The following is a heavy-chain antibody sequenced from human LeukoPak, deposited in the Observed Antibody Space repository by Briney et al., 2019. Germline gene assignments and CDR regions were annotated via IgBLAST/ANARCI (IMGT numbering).Heavy chain of an antibody. Sequence: GGSLRLSCAASGFTVSSNYMSWVRQAPGKGLEWVSVIYSGGNTFYADSVKGRFTISRDNSKNTLYLQMNSLRAEDTAVYYCASHNWFDPWGQGTLVTVSS. CDR2: IYSGGNT. CDR3: ASHNWFDP. J-gene: IGHJ5*02. CDR1: GFTVSSNY. V-gene: IGHV3-66*04.